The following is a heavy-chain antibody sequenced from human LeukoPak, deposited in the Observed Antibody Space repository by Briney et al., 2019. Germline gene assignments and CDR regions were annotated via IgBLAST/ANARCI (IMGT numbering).Heavy chain of an antibody. CDR1: GFTFSSYW. Sequence: GGSLRLSCAASGFTFSSYWMSWVRQAPGKGLEWVANIKQDGSEKYYVDSVKGRFTISRDNAKNSLYLRMNSLRAEDTAVYYCARGPRIAVAGTVGFDYWGQGTLVTVSS. J-gene: IGHJ4*02. CDR3: ARGPRIAVAGTVGFDY. D-gene: IGHD6-19*01. CDR2: IKQDGSEK. V-gene: IGHV3-7*01.